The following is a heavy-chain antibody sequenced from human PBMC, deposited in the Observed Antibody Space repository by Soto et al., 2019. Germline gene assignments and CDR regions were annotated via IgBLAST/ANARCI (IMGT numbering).Heavy chain of an antibody. D-gene: IGHD1-1*01. CDR3: ARGRTGTTSYFDY. Sequence: RASVKVSCKASGYTFTGYYLHWVRQAPGQGLEWMGWINPNSGGTNYAQKFQGRVTMTRDTSISTAYMELSRLRSDDTAVYYCARGRTGTTSYFDYWGQGNLVTVSS. CDR1: GYTFTGYY. CDR2: INPNSGGT. J-gene: IGHJ4*02. V-gene: IGHV1-2*02.